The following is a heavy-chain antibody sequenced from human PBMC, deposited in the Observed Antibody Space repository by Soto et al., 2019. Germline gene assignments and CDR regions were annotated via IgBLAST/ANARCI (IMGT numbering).Heavy chain of an antibody. CDR2: TYYRSKWYY. CDR3: ARGEQYSGRIFDY. D-gene: IGHD1-26*01. CDR1: GDSVSSNSAG. Sequence: LSLTCAITGDSVSSNSAGWSWVMQSPSRGLEWLGRTYYRSKWYYEYAVSVRGRITINPDTSKNQYSLQLNSVTPEDTAVYFCARGEQYSGRIFDYWGQGTLVTVSS. V-gene: IGHV6-1*01. J-gene: IGHJ4*01.